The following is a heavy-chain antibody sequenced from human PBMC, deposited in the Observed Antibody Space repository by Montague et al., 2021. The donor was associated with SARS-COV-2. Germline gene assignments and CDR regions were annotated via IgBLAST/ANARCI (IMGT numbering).Heavy chain of an antibody. CDR1: GGPISGSSDY. V-gene: IGHV4-39*01. D-gene: IGHD5-18*01. Sequence: SETLSLTCTVTGGPISGSSDYWGWIRQSPGKGLEWIASIDYSGXTXYXXSLKRRLTISVDTSKNQFSLKLNSVTAADTALYYCARREYSYGWGDWGQGTLITVSS. CDR2: IDYSGXT. CDR3: ARREYSYGWGD. J-gene: IGHJ4*02.